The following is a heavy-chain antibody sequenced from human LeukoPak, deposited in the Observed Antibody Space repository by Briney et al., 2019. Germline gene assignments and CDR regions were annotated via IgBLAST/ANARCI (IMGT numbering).Heavy chain of an antibody. J-gene: IGHJ6*03. CDR3: ARDSGPGGLWDYYMDV. D-gene: IGHD5-18*01. CDR2: IYHSGST. Sequence: SETLSLTCAVSGYSISSGYYWGWIRQPPGKGLEWIGIIYHSGSTYNNPSLKSRVTISADTSKNQFSLKLSSVTAADTAVYYCARDSGPGGLWDYYMDVWGKGTTVTVSS. CDR1: GYSISSGYY. V-gene: IGHV4-38-2*02.